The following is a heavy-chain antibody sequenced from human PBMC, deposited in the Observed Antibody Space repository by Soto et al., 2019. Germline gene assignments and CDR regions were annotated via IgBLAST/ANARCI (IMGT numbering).Heavy chain of an antibody. CDR1: GYNFGDYG. Sequence: QGQLVQSGGEVKKPGASVKVSCKASGYNFGDYGISWVRQAPGQGLEWLAWISGHNGNTIYSQKFQGRVSLTIDTSTSTIYMELRSLRSDDTAMYYCAREVILGPHDGFDMWGLGTLITVSS. CDR2: ISGHNGNT. CDR3: AREVILGPHDGFDM. D-gene: IGHD3-3*01. J-gene: IGHJ3*02. V-gene: IGHV1-18*04.